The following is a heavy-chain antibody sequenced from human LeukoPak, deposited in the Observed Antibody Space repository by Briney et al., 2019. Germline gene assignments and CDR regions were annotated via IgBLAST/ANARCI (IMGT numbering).Heavy chain of an antibody. CDR1: GGSISSYY. V-gene: IGHV4-59*01. Sequence: SEALSLTCTVSGGSISSYYWSWIRQPPGKGLEWIGYIYYSGSTNYNPSLKSRVTISVDTSKNQFSLKLSSVTAADTAVYYCARWQQWLVPTQGMDVWGKGTTVTVSS. J-gene: IGHJ6*04. CDR3: ARWQQWLVPTQGMDV. CDR2: IYYSGST. D-gene: IGHD6-19*01.